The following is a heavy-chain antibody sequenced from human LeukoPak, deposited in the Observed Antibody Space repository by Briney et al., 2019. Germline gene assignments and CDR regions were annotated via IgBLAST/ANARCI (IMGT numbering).Heavy chain of an antibody. J-gene: IGHJ4*02. V-gene: IGHV3-53*01. CDR2: IYSGGST. CDR1: GFTFSSNY. CDR3: ARDMGMAPYYFDY. Sequence: PGGSLRLSCAASGFTFSSNYMSWVRQAPGKGLEWVSVIYSGGSTYYADSVKGRFTISRDNSKNTLYLQMNSLRAEDTAVYYCARDMGMAPYYFDYWGQGTLVTVSS. D-gene: IGHD5-24*01.